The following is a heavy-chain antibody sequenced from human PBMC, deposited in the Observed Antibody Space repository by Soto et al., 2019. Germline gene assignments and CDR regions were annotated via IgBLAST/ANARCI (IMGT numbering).Heavy chain of an antibody. CDR1: GGTFSSYA. CDR3: ASANIVVVTAIPEYYGMDV. Sequence: QVQLVQSGAGVKKPGSSVKVSCKASGGTFSSYAISWVRQAPGQGLEWMGGIIPIFGTANYAQKFQGRVTITADESTSTAYMELSSLRSEDTAVYYCASANIVVVTAIPEYYGMDVWGQGTTVTVSS. V-gene: IGHV1-69*01. CDR2: IIPIFGTA. D-gene: IGHD2-21*02. J-gene: IGHJ6*02.